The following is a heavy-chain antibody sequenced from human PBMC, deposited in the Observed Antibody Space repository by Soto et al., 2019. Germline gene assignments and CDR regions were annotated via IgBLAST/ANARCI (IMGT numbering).Heavy chain of an antibody. V-gene: IGHV1-69*13. CDR1: GGTFSSYA. CDR3: ARGRKGYSYPAFDI. CDR2: IIPIFGTA. Sequence: SVKVSCKASGGTFSSYAIGWVRQARGQGLGGMGGIIPIFGTANYAQKLRGRVTMTADESTSTAYMELSSLRSEDTAVYYCARGRKGYSYPAFDIWGQGTMVTVSS. J-gene: IGHJ3*02. D-gene: IGHD5-18*01.